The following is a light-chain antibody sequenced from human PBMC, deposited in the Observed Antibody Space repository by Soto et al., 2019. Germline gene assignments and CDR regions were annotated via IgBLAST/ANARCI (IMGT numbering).Light chain of an antibody. CDR2: DVS. V-gene: IGLV2-14*01. CDR1: SSDVGGYSY. CDR3: ASYTTSSTYV. Sequence: QSALTQPASVSGSPGQSIAISCTGTSSDVGGYSYVSWYQQQPGKAPKLVISDVSNRPSGVSDRFSGSKSGNTASLTISGLQTEDEADYHCASYTTSSTYVFGTGTKLTVL. J-gene: IGLJ1*01.